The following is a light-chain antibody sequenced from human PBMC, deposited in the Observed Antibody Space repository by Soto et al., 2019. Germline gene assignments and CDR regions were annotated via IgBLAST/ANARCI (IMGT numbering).Light chain of an antibody. CDR2: EVS. J-gene: IGLJ2*01. CDR3: SSYINSITFVV. V-gene: IGLV2-14*01. Sequence: QSALTQPASVSGSPGQPITISCTGTSSDVGANNYVSWYQHHPGKAPKLLIYEVSNRPSGVSSRFSGSKSGNTASLAISGLQAEDEADYNCSSYINSITFVVFGGGTQLTVL. CDR1: SSDVGANNY.